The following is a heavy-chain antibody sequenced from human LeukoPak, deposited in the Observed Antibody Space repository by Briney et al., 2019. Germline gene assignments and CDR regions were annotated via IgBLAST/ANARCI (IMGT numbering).Heavy chain of an antibody. CDR3: ASSWSLTTVGFDY. CDR2: ISSSSGTI. V-gene: IGHV3-48*04. J-gene: IGHJ4*02. D-gene: IGHD1-14*01. CDR1: GFTFSSYS. Sequence: GGSLRLSCAASGFTFSSYSMNWVRQAPGKGLEWVSYISSSSGTIYYADSVKGRYTISRDNAKNSLFLQMNSLRAEDTAVYYCASSWSLTTVGFDYWGQGTLVTVSS.